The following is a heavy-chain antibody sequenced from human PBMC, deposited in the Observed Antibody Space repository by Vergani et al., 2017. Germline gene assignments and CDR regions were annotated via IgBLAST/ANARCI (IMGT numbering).Heavy chain of an antibody. CDR2: ISSSGSTI. J-gene: IGHJ4*02. Sequence: EVQLVESGGGLVQPGGSLRLSCAASGFTFTSHSMNWVRQAPGKGLEWVSSISSSGSTIYYADSVKGRFTISRDNAKNSLYLQMNSLRAEDTAVYYCARDHALFSGYLDYWGQGTLVTVSS. D-gene: IGHD1-26*01. CDR1: GFTFTSHS. V-gene: IGHV3-21*01. CDR3: ARDHALFSGYLDY.